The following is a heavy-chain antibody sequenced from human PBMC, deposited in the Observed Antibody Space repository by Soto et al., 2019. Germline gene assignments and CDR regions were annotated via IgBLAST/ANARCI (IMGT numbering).Heavy chain of an antibody. J-gene: IGHJ4*02. V-gene: IGHV3-30-3*01. CDR1: GFTFRGHA. Sequence: QVQLVASGGGVVQQGRSLTLSCEASGFTFRGHAIHWVRQTPGKGLEWVAVISRDGSNEYYEDSVKGRFTISRDNSKNTLFLQLNSLRLEDTAVYYCARSRNGGVADSFDYWGQGTLVTVSS. CDR3: ARSRNGGVADSFDY. CDR2: ISRDGSNE. D-gene: IGHD3-10*01.